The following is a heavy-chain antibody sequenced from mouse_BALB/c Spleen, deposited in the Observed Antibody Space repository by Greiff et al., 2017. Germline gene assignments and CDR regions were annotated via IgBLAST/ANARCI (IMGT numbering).Heavy chain of an antibody. J-gene: IGHJ2*01. CDR1: GFAFSSYD. V-gene: IGHV5-12-1*01. CDR3: ARHGAITTELDY. D-gene: IGHD1-2*01. CDR2: ISSGGGST. Sequence: EVQVVESGGGLVKPGGSLKLSCAASGFAFSSYDMSWVRQTPEKRLEWVAYISSGGGSTYYPDTVKGRFTISRDNAKNTLYLQMSSLKSEDTAMYYCARHGAITTELDYWGQGTTLTVSS.